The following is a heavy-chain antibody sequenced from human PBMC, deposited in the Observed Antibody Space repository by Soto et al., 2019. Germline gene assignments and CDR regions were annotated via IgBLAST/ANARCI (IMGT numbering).Heavy chain of an antibody. CDR3: ARVTGIAAAANPAFDY. V-gene: IGHV1-69*02. J-gene: IGHJ4*02. CDR2: IIPILGIA. Sequence: QVQLVQSGAEVKKPGSSVKVSCKASGGTFSSYTISWVRQAPGQGLEWMGRIIPILGIANYAQKFQGRVTITADKSTSTAYMELSSLRSEDTAVYYCARVTGIAAAANPAFDYWGQGTLVTVSS. D-gene: IGHD6-13*01. CDR1: GGTFSSYT.